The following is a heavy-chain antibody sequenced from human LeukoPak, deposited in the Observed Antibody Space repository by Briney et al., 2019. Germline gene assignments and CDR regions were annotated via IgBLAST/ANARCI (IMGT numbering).Heavy chain of an antibody. CDR1: GDSVSSSRAS. J-gene: IGHJ4*02. D-gene: IGHD4-11*01. Sequence: SQTLSLTCAISGDSVSSSRASWNWIRQSPSRGLEWLGRTYYRSKWYNGYAVSVKSRITINPDTSKNQFSLQLISVTPEDTAVYYCARNPLETTGPDFDYWGQGTLVTVSS. CDR3: ARNPLETTGPDFDY. V-gene: IGHV6-1*01. CDR2: TYYRSKWYN.